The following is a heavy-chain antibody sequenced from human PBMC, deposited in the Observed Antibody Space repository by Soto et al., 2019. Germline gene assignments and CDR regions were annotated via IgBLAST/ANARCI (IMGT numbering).Heavy chain of an antibody. J-gene: IGHJ4*02. Sequence: ASVKVSCKASGGTFSSYAISWVRQAPGQGLEWMGGIIPIFGTANYAQKFQGRVTITADKSTSTAYMELSSLRSEDTAVYYCARYYDFWSGYFDYWGQGTLVTVSS. CDR2: IIPIFGTA. D-gene: IGHD3-3*01. V-gene: IGHV1-69*06. CDR1: GGTFSSYA. CDR3: ARYYDFWSGYFDY.